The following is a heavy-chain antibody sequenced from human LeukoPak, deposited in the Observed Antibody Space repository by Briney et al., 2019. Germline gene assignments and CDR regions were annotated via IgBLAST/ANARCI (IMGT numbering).Heavy chain of an antibody. CDR1: GYTFSSYG. CDR2: ISAYDGNT. Sequence: ASVKVSCKASGYTFSSYGISWVRPAPGQGLEWMGWISAYDGNTNYAQKLQGRVTMTTDTSTSTAYMELRSLRSDDTAVYYCARESNWAYYFDYWGQGTLVTVSS. CDR3: ARESNWAYYFDY. J-gene: IGHJ4*02. D-gene: IGHD7-27*01. V-gene: IGHV1-18*01.